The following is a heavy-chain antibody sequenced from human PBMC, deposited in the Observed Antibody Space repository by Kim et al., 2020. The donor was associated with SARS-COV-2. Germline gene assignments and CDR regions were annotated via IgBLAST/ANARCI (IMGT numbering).Heavy chain of an antibody. CDR2: IKEDGTDQ. Sequence: GGSLRLSCAASGFSFSTYWMSWVRQAPEKGLEWVANIKEDGTDQYYVDSVEGRFTIYRDNSKNSLYLQMNSLRAEDTAVYYCGTLRSRSIDHWGQGTLVSVSS. J-gene: IGHJ5*02. V-gene: IGHV3-7*01. CDR3: GTLRSRSIDH. CDR1: GFSFSTYW. D-gene: IGHD6-13*01.